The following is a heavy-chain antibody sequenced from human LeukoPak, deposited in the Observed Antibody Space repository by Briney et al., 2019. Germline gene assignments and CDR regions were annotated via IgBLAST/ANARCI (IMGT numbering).Heavy chain of an antibody. Sequence: GGSLRPSCAASGFTFSSYAMHWVRQAPGKGLEWVAVISYDGSNKYYADSVKGRFTISRDNSKNTLYLQMNSLRAEDTAVYYCARGAYYYDSSGYFTPDYWGQGTLVTVSS. CDR3: ARGAYYYDSSGYFTPDY. V-gene: IGHV3-30-3*01. J-gene: IGHJ4*02. CDR1: GFTFSSYA. D-gene: IGHD3-22*01. CDR2: ISYDGSNK.